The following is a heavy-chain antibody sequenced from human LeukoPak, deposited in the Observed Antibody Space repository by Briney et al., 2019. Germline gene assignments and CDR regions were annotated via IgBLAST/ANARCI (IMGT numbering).Heavy chain of an antibody. Sequence: CIWYIYYTGTTNYNPSLKSRVTISVETSKNQFSLKGRSVTAADTAVYYCARDPSGYFNYWGQGTLATVSS. V-gene: IGHV4-59*01. D-gene: IGHD3-22*01. CDR2: IYYTGTT. J-gene: IGHJ4*02. CDR3: ARDPSGYFNY.